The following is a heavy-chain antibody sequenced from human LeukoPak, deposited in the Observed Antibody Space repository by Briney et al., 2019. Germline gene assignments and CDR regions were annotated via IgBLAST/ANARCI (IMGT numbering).Heavy chain of an antibody. V-gene: IGHV3-43*02. J-gene: IGHJ6*04. CDR1: GMNFERYA. D-gene: IGHD1-26*01. CDR3: ATWAFYHDLDV. Sequence: GGSLRLSCAASGMNFERYAMHWVRQRPGKGLEWVGVISADGKADHADAVKGRFTVSRDNSKDSLSLQMSSLRDEDTALYYCATWAFYHDLDVWGKGTTVTVSS. CDR2: ISADGKA.